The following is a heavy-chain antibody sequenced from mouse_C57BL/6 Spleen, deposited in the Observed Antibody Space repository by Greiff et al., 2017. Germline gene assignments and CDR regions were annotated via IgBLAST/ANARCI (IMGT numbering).Heavy chain of an antibody. V-gene: IGHV1-39*01. CDR1: GYSFTDYN. CDR3: ANSSFDV. J-gene: IGHJ1*03. Sequence: VQPKQSGPVLVKPGASVKISCKASGYSFTDYNMNWVKQSNGKSREWIGVINPNYGTTSYNQQFKCKATLTVAQSSSTAYMQLNSLTSADSAFYYCANSSFDVWGTGTTVTVSS. CDR2: INPNYGTT.